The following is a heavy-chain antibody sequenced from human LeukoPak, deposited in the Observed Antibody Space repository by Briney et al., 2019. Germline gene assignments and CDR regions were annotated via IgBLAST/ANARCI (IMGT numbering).Heavy chain of an antibody. J-gene: IGHJ6*03. V-gene: IGHV3-11*01. CDR3: ARAPEYYYGSGSYYYYYMDV. D-gene: IGHD3-10*01. Sequence: PGGSLRLSCAASGFTFSDYYMSWIRQAPGKGLEWVSYISSSGSTIYYADSVKGRFTISRDNAKNSLYLQMNSLRAEDTAVYYCARAPEYYYGSGSYYYYYMDVWGKGTTVTISS. CDR1: GFTFSDYY. CDR2: ISSSGSTI.